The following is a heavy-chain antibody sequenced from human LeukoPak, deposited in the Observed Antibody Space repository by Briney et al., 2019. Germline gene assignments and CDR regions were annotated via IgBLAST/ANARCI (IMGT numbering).Heavy chain of an antibody. CDR1: GGSISSGGYY. V-gene: IGHV4-31*03. CDR2: IYYSGST. Sequence: SETLSLTCTVSGGSISSGGYYWSWIRQHPGKGLEWIGHIYYSGSTYYNPSLKSRVTISVDTSKNQFSLKLSSVTAADTAVYYCARANSGYDFDYWGQGTLVTVSS. CDR3: ARANSGYDFDY. D-gene: IGHD5-12*01. J-gene: IGHJ4*02.